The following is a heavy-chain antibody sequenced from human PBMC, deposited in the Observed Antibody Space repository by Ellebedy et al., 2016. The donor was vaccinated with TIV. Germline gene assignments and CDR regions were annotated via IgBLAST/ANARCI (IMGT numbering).Heavy chain of an antibody. CDR1: GFTFSSYS. D-gene: IGHD4-17*01. J-gene: IGHJ6*02. CDR3: ARDDYGDYVSSYYYYGMDV. CDR2: ISSSSSTI. Sequence: GESLKISCAASGFTFSSYSMNWVRQAPGKGLEWVSYISSSSSTIYYADSVKGRFTISRDNAKNSLYLQMNSLRAEDTAVYYCARDDYGDYVSSYYYYGMDVWGQGTTVTVSS. V-gene: IGHV3-48*01.